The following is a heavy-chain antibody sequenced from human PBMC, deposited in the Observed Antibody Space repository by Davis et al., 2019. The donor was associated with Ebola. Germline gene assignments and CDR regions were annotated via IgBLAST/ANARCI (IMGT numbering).Heavy chain of an antibody. V-gene: IGHV3-74*01. CDR2: IDPDGTGT. Sequence: GESLKISCAASGFTFSNFHIHWVRQTPGKGLVWVARIDPDGTGTNYADSVKGRFTISRDNAKNTLSLQMSSLTVDDTALYYCVKDRRGSYAFDIWGQGTMVTVSA. J-gene: IGHJ3*02. D-gene: IGHD3-10*01. CDR3: VKDRRGSYAFDI. CDR1: GFTFSNFH.